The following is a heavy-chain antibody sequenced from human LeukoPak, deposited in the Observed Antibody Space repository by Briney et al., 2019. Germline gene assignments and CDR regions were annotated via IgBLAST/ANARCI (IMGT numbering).Heavy chain of an antibody. CDR3: AKDLIGEGVYSGYDPTGF. CDR2: ISGSGGST. V-gene: IGHV3-23*01. J-gene: IGHJ4*02. D-gene: IGHD5-12*01. CDR1: GFTFSSYA. Sequence: GGSLRLSCAASGFTFSSYAMSWVRQAPGKGLEWVSAISGSGGSTYYADSVKGRFTISRDNSKNTLYLQMNSLRAEDTAVYYCAKDLIGEGVYSGYDPTGFWGQGTLVTVSS.